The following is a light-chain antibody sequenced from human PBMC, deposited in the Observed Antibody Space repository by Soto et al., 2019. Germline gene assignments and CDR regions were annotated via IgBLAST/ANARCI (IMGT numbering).Light chain of an antibody. CDR1: SSDIYAYNY. J-gene: IGLJ1*01. V-gene: IGLV2-14*01. CDR2: GVN. Sequence: QSVLTQPPSVSGSPGQSITITCTGTSSDIYAYNYVSWYQQHPGKAPKVVISGVNIRPSGVSSRFSGSKSGNTASLTISGLQAEDEAEYFCGSYAGSDTFVFGTGTKVTVL. CDR3: GSYAGSDTFV.